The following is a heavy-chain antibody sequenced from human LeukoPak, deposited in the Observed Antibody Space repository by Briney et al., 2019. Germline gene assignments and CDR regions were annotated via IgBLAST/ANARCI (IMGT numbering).Heavy chain of an antibody. CDR3: ARGKYFGVILVDY. CDR2: IYQSGNT. V-gene: IGHV4-30-2*01. CDR1: GDSISSGTFY. J-gene: IGHJ4*02. Sequence: PSQTLSLTCTVSGDSISSGTFYWAWIRQPPGKGLEWVGHIYQSGNTHYNPSLNSRVIISVDRSKNQFSLKLSSVTAADTAVYYCARGKYFGVILVDYWGQGTLAIVSS. D-gene: IGHD3-3*01.